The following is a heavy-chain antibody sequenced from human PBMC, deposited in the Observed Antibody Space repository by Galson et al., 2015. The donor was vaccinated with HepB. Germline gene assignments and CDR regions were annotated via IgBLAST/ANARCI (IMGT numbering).Heavy chain of an antibody. J-gene: IGHJ4*02. CDR1: RFTFSAYG. CDR2: ISYDGSNK. D-gene: IGHD5-12*01. Sequence: SLRLSCAASRFTFSAYGMHWVRQAPGKGLEWVAVISYDGSNKYYADSVKGRFTISRDNSKNKLYLQMDSLRVEDTAVYYCAKDRRDYSGYDLVDSWGQGTLVTVSS. V-gene: IGHV3-30*18. CDR3: AKDRRDYSGYDLVDS.